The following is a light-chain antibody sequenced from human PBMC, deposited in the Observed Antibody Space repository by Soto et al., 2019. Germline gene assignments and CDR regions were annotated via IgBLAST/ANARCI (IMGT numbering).Light chain of an antibody. CDR1: SSKW. CDR2: DVS. V-gene: IGKV1-5*01. CDR3: QRTSDFT. Sequence: DIQMTQSPSTLAASVGDTVTMTCRSSSKWLAWYQKKPGKAPKLLIYDVSNLERGVPPRFSVSTSAAKSTLTIAGLHPDDLGTYYCQRTSDFTFGQGTKVEIK. J-gene: IGKJ2*01.